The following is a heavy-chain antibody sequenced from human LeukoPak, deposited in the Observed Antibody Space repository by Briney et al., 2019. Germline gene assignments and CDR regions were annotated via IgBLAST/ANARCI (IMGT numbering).Heavy chain of an antibody. CDR1: GFTFSSYW. J-gene: IGHJ4*02. CDR2: INSDGGST. V-gene: IGHV3-74*01. CDR3: ARVLAAGTGYFDY. Sequence: GGSLRLSCAASGFTFSSYWMHWVRQAPGKGLVWVSRINSDGGSTNYADSVKGRFTISRDNAKNTLYLQMNSLRAEDTAVYYCARVLAAGTGYFDYWGQGTLVTVSS. D-gene: IGHD6-13*01.